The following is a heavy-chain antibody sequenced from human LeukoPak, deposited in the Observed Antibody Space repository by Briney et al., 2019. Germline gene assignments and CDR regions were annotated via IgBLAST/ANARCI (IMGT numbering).Heavy chain of an antibody. CDR2: IKQDGSGK. Sequence: AGGSLRLPCAASGFTFSSYWMTWVRQAPGKGLEWVANIKQDGSGKYYVDSVKGRFTISRDNAKNSLYLQMNSLRAEDMAVYYCARGNACDYWGQGTLVTVSS. CDR3: ARGNACDY. V-gene: IGHV3-7*01. J-gene: IGHJ4*02. CDR1: GFTFSSYW. D-gene: IGHD2-2*01.